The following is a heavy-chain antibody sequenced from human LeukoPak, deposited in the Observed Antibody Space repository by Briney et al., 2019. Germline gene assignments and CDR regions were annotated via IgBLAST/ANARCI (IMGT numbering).Heavy chain of an antibody. V-gene: IGHV4-59*08. CDR3: ARRQFCSGTSCSLDY. CDR1: GGSISSYY. J-gene: IGHJ4*02. D-gene: IGHD2-2*01. Sequence: ASETLSLTCTVSGGSISSYYWSWIRQPPGKGLEWIGYIHYSGSTNYNPSLKSRVTISVDTSKNQFSLNLSSVTAADTAVYYCARRQFCSGTSCSLDYWGQGTLVTVSS. CDR2: IHYSGST.